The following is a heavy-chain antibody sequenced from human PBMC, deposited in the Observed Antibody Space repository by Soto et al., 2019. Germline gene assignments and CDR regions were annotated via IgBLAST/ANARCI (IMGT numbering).Heavy chain of an antibody. D-gene: IGHD5-12*01. V-gene: IGHV3-48*03. J-gene: IGHJ3*02. Sequence: PGGSLRLSCAASGFTVIRYEMDWVRQAPGKGLEWVAYISISGGTIYYGDSVEGRFTISRDNADNSLYLQMNSLRAEDTAVYYCTKEKSVINSGYDAFDIWGRGTVVTVSS. CDR2: ISISGGTI. CDR3: TKEKSVINSGYDAFDI. CDR1: GFTVIRYE.